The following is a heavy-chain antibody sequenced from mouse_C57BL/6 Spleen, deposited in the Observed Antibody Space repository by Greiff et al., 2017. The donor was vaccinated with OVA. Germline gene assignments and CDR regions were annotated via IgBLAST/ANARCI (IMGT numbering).Heavy chain of an antibody. CDR2: IDPSDSYT. CDR3: ARRVVARYFDV. CDR1: GYTFTSYW. D-gene: IGHD1-1*01. Sequence: QVQLQQSGAELVMPGASVKLSCKASGYTFTSYWMHWVKQRPGQGLEWIGEIDPSDSYTNYNQKFKGKSTLTVDKSSSTAYMQLSSLTSEDSAVYDCARRVVARYFDVWGTGTTVTVSS. J-gene: IGHJ1*03. V-gene: IGHV1-69*01.